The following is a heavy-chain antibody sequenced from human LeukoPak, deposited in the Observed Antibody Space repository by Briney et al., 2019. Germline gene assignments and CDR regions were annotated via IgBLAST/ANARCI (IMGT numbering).Heavy chain of an antibody. D-gene: IGHD6-13*01. CDR2: IYYSGST. V-gene: IGHV4-59*12. J-gene: IGHJ5*02. CDR1: GGSISSYY. Sequence: PSETLSLTCTVSGGSISSYYWSWIRQPPGKGLEWIGYIYYSGSTNYNPSLKSRVTISVDTSKNQFSLKLSSVTAADTAVYYCARDHQQLGRFDPWGQGTLVTVSS. CDR3: ARDHQQLGRFDP.